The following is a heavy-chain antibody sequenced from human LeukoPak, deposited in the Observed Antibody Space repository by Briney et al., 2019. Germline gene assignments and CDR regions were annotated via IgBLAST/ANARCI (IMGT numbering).Heavy chain of an antibody. D-gene: IGHD3-16*01. CDR2: IYYSGNT. CDR1: GGSIGTNY. Sequence: PSETLSLTCTVSGGSIGTNYWNWIRQPPGKGLEWLGYIYYSGNTSYNPSLKSRVTMSIDTSKNLFSLKLTSVTAADTAVYYCASSRGVLTAYDIWGQGTMVSVSS. V-gene: IGHV4-59*01. J-gene: IGHJ3*02. CDR3: ASSRGVLTAYDI.